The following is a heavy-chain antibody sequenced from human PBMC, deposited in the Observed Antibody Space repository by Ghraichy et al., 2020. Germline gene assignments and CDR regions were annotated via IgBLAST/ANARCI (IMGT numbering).Heavy chain of an antibody. Sequence: SGPTLVKPTETLTLTCTVSGFSLSNARMGVSWIRQPPGKALEWLAHIFSNDEKSYSTSLKSRLTISKDTSKSQVVLTMTNMDPVDTATYYCARIRVGYSSGWYDFDYWGQGTLVTVSS. CDR1: GFSLSNARMG. J-gene: IGHJ4*02. CDR2: IFSNDEK. CDR3: ARIRVGYSSGWYDFDY. D-gene: IGHD6-19*01. V-gene: IGHV2-26*01.